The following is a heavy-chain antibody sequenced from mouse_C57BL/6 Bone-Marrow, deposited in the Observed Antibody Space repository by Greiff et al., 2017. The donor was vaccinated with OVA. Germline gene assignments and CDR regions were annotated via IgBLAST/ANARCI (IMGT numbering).Heavy chain of an antibody. CDR3: ARHEDYYGSWFDY. Sequence: EVNVVESGGDLVKPGGSLKLSCAASGFTFSSYGMSWVRQTPDKRLEWVATISSDGSYTYYPDSVKGRFTFSRDNAKNTLYLQMSSLKSEDTAMYYCARHEDYYGSWFDYWGQGTTLTVSS. CDR2: ISSDGSYT. CDR1: GFTFSSYG. D-gene: IGHD1-1*01. V-gene: IGHV5-6*01. J-gene: IGHJ2*01.